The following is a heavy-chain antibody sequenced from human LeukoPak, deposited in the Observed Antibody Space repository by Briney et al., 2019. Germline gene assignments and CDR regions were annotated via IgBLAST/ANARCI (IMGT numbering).Heavy chain of an antibody. D-gene: IGHD3-16*01. CDR3: ARVGPAAYFDY. V-gene: IGHV1-46*01. CDR1: GYTFTSYY. J-gene: IGHJ4*02. CDR2: INPSGGST. Sequence: ASVKVSCKAFGYTFTSYYMHWVRQAPGQGLEWMGIINPSGGSTSYAQKFQGRVTMTRDTSTSTVYMELSSLRSEDTAVYYCARVGPAAYFDYWGQGTLVTVSS.